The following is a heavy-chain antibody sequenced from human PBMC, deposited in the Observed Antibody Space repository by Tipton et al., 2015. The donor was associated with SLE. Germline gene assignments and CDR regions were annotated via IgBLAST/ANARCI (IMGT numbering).Heavy chain of an antibody. V-gene: IGHV4-61*09. J-gene: IGHJ4*02. CDR3: ARRPWGGFDY. Sequence: TLSLTCTVSGASIKSGSYFWTWIRHPAGKGLEWIGYIFPSGSTNYNPSLKSRVTISVDTSKNQFSLRLSSVTAADTAVYYCARRPWGGFDYWGQGTLVTVSS. D-gene: IGHD3-10*01. CDR1: GASIKSGSYF. CDR2: IFPSGST.